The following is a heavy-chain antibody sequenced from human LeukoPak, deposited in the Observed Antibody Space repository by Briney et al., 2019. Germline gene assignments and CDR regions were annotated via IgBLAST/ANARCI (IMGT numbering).Heavy chain of an antibody. J-gene: IGHJ3*02. CDR3: ARDLGYCTNGVCPLDAFDI. CDR2: IYYSGST. V-gene: IGHV4-39*07. CDR1: GGSISSSSYY. D-gene: IGHD2-8*01. Sequence: SETLSLTCTVSGGSISSSSYYWGWIRQPPGKGLEWIGSIYYSGSTYYNPSLKSRVTISVDTSKNQFSLKLSSVTAADTAVYYCARDLGYCTNGVCPLDAFDIWGQGTMVTVSS.